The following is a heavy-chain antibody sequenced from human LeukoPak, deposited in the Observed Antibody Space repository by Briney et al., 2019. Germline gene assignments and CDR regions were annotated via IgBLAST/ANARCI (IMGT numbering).Heavy chain of an antibody. CDR2: IRYDRSNK. CDR1: GFIFKNYG. J-gene: IGHJ4*02. Sequence: GGSLRVHCAASGFIFKNYGMYWVRQAPGKGLERVAFIRYDRSNKYYADSVKGRFTMSRDNTKNTLYPQMNSLGAEDTAVYYCAKGSTSCPSSICHFDYWGQGTLVTVSS. D-gene: IGHD2-2*01. V-gene: IGHV3-30*02. CDR3: AKGSTSCPSSICHFDY.